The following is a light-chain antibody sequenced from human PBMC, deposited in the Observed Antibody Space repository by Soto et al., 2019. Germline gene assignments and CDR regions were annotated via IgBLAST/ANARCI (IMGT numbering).Light chain of an antibody. CDR3: QAWDSSTVV. Sequence: SYELTQPPSVSVSPGKTASITCSGDKLGDKYACWYQQKPGQSPVLVIYQDSKRPSGIPARFSGSNSGNTATLTISGTQAMDEADYYCQAWDSSTVVFGGGTKLTVL. J-gene: IGLJ2*01. CDR1: KLGDKY. V-gene: IGLV3-1*01. CDR2: QDS.